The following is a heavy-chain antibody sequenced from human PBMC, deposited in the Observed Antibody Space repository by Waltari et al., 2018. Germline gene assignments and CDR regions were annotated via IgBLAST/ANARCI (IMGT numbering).Heavy chain of an antibody. J-gene: IGHJ4*02. D-gene: IGHD1-26*01. Sequence: QVQLVQSGAEVQKPGSSVNVSCKASGATFNTYALTWVRQAPGQGLEWMGGIIPVFGTANYAQKFRGRVTITADESTSTVYMEVRSLTSEDTAVYYCARIKESGRSRMGPFDYWGQGTLVTVSS. CDR3: ARIKESGRSRMGPFDY. CDR1: GATFNTYA. CDR2: IIPVFGTA. V-gene: IGHV1-69*01.